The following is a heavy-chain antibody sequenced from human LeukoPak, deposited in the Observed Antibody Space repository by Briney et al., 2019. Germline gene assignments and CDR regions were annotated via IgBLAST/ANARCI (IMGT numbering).Heavy chain of an antibody. CDR1: GLTFSNYW. V-gene: IGHV3-7*01. J-gene: IGHJ2*01. Sequence: GGSLRLSCAASGLTFSNYWFSWCRQAPGKGLEGWANLIQNGSEILYLDSVKGRFTISRDNGKNSLYLQINSRSADDTAVYYCARDQSSMIVVRTTTWYFDLWGRGTLVTVSS. CDR2: LIQNGSEI. CDR3: ARDQSSMIVVRTTTWYFDL. D-gene: IGHD3-22*01.